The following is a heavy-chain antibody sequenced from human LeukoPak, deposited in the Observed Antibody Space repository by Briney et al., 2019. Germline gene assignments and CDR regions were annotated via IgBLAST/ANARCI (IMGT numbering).Heavy chain of an antibody. D-gene: IGHD3-22*01. Sequence: ASVTVSCKASGYTFTSYYMHWVRQAPGQGLEWMGIINPSGGSTSYAQKFQGRVTMTRDTSTSTVYMELSSLRSEDTAVYYCARGEYYYDSSGYPYYYMDVWGKGTTVTVSS. J-gene: IGHJ6*03. CDR3: ARGEYYYDSSGYPYYYMDV. CDR1: GYTFTSYY. V-gene: IGHV1-46*01. CDR2: INPSGGST.